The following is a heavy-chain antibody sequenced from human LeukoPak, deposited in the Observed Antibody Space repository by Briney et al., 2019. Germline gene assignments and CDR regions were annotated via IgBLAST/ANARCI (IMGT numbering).Heavy chain of an antibody. CDR3: ANLVGSGSDAFDI. V-gene: IGHV3-23*01. CDR2: IDYSGDTT. J-gene: IGHJ3*02. D-gene: IGHD3-22*01. CDR1: GFTLSSYE. Sequence: GGSLRLSCTASGFTLSSYEMTWIRQAPGKGLEWVSSIDYSGDTTYYADSVKGRFTISRDNSKNTLYLQMNSLRAEDTAVYYCANLVGSGSDAFDIWGQGTMVTVSS.